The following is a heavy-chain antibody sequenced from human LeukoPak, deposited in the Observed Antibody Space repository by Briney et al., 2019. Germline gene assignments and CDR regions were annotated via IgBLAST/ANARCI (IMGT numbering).Heavy chain of an antibody. CDR2: IIPIFGTA. Sequence: SVKVSCKASGGTFSSYAISWVRQAPGQGLEWMGGIIPIFGTASYAQKFQGRVTITADESTSTAYMELSSLRSEDTAVYYCARERGERGAYCGGDCYSGNWFDPWGQGTLVTVSS. V-gene: IGHV1-69*13. CDR1: GGTFSSYA. CDR3: ARERGERGAYCGGDCYSGNWFDP. J-gene: IGHJ5*02. D-gene: IGHD2-21*02.